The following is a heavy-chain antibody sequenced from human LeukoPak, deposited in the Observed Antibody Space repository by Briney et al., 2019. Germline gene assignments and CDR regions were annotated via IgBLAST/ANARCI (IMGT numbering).Heavy chain of an antibody. J-gene: IGHJ3*02. CDR2: ISSSSSTI. V-gene: IGHV3-48*01. CDR1: GFTFSSYS. CDR3: ARRKDSIVVVPAAIVDAFDI. D-gene: IGHD2-2*02. Sequence: GGSLRLSCAASGFTFSSYSMNWVRQAPGKGLEWVSYISSSSSTIYYADSVKGRFTISRDNAKNSLYLQMNSLRAEDTAVYYCARRKDSIVVVPAAIVDAFDIWGQGTMVTVSS.